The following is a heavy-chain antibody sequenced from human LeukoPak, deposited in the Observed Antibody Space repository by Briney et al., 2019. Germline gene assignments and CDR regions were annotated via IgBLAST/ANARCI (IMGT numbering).Heavy chain of an antibody. CDR1: GFTFGDYA. D-gene: IGHD3-22*01. CDR3: TRDSSYYYDSSGSDYFDY. Sequence: PGRSLRLSCTASGFTFGDYAMSWFRQAPGKGLEWVGFIRSKAYGGTAEYAASVKGRFTISRDDSKSIAYLQMHSLKTEDTAVYYSTRDSSYYYDSSGSDYFDYWGQGTLVTVSS. V-gene: IGHV3-49*03. CDR2: IRSKAYGGTA. J-gene: IGHJ4*02.